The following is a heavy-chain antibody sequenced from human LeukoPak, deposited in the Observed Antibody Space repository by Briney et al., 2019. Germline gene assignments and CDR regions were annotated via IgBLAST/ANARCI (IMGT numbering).Heavy chain of an antibody. CDR3: ARDRGGDDYRGHTASEI. CDR2: ISYDGSNK. Sequence: GRSLRLSCAASGFTFSNYGLHWVRQAPGKGLEWVALISYDGSNKYYADSVKGRFTISRDNSKNTLYLQMISLRAEDTAVYYCARDRGGDDYRGHTASEIWGQGTMVTVSS. J-gene: IGHJ3*02. D-gene: IGHD5-24*01. V-gene: IGHV3-30*03. CDR1: GFTFSNYG.